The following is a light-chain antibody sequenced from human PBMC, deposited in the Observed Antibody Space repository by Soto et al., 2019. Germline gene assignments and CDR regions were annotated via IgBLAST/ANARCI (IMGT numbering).Light chain of an antibody. CDR1: QSISSW. CDR2: AAS. CDR3: QQHNTYPLT. J-gene: IGKJ4*01. V-gene: IGKV1-5*01. Sequence: DIQNAQSPSTPAASLGNKVPITFPASQSISSWLAWYQQKPGKAPKLLIYAASSLESGVPSRFSGSASGTEFTLTISSLQPDDFATYYCQQHNTYPLTFGGGTKV.